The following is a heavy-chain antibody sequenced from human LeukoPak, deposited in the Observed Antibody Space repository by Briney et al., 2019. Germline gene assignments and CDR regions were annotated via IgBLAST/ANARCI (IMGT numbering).Heavy chain of an antibody. CDR1: GYTLTGYY. V-gene: IGHV1-2*02. CDR3: ARAPQWLVRREFDY. J-gene: IGHJ4*02. D-gene: IGHD6-19*01. CDR2: INPNSGGT. Sequence: GASVKVSCKASGYTLTGYYMHWVRQAPGQGLEWMGWINPNSGGTNYAQKFQGRVTMTRDTSISTAYMELSRLRSDDTAVYYCARAPQWLVRREFDYWGQGTLVTVSS.